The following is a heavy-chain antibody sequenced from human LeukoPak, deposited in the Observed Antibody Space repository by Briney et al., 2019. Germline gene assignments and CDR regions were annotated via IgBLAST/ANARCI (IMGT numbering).Heavy chain of an antibody. J-gene: IGHJ5*02. CDR1: GYTFTSYA. CDR3: ARAELGYCSGGSCYSESWWFDP. D-gene: IGHD2-15*01. Sequence: GASVKVSCKASGYTFTSYAMNWVRQAPGQGLEWMGWINTNTGNPTYAQGFTGRFVFSLDTSVSTAYLQISSLKAEDTAVYYCARAELGYCSGGSCYSESWWFDPWGQGTLVTVSS. V-gene: IGHV7-4-1*02. CDR2: INTNTGNP.